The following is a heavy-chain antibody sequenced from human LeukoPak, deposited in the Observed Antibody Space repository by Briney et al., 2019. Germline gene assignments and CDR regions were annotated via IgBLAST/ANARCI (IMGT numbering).Heavy chain of an antibody. V-gene: IGHV6-1*01. D-gene: IGHD2-8*02. J-gene: IGHJ4*02. Sequence: SQTLSLTCAISGDIVSSNSAAWNWIRQSPSRGLEWLGRTYYRSQWYNEYGVSVKSRLTISTDTSKNQFSLQLNSVTPEDTAAYYCARELVVFDHWGQGTLVTVSS. CDR1: GDIVSSNSAA. CDR3: ARELVVFDH. CDR2: TYYRSQWYN.